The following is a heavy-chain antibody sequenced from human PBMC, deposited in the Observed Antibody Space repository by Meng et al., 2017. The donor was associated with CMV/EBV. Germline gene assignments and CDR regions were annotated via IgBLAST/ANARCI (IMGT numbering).Heavy chain of an antibody. V-gene: IGHV1-8*01. D-gene: IGHD6-13*01. Sequence: ASVKVSCKASGYTFTSYDINWVRQATGQGLEWMGWMNPNSGNTGYAQKFQGRVTMTRNTSISTAYMELSSLRSKDTAVYYCARGGGAAAGTKWFDPWGQGTLVTVSS. CDR3: ARGGGAAAGTKWFDP. CDR2: MNPNSGNT. CDR1: GYTFTSYD. J-gene: IGHJ5*02.